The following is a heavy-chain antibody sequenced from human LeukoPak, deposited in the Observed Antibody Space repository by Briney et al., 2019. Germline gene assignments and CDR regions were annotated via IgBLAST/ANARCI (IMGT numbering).Heavy chain of an antibody. CDR3: ASSVPAANDAFDI. J-gene: IGHJ3*02. CDR2: IYPGDSDT. Sequence: GESLKISCKGSGYSFTSYWIAWVRQMPGKDLEWMGIIYPGDSDTRYRSSFQGQVTISADKSISTAYLQWSSLKASDTAMYYCASSVPAANDAFDIWGQGTMVTVSS. CDR1: GYSFTSYW. V-gene: IGHV5-51*01. D-gene: IGHD2-2*01.